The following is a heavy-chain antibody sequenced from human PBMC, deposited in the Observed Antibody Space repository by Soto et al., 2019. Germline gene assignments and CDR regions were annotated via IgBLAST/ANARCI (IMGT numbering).Heavy chain of an antibody. D-gene: IGHD1-1*01. CDR3: AKGGRPPREPFMDV. J-gene: IGHJ6*02. V-gene: IGHV3-23*01. CDR2: ISGTGVST. CDR1: GFTFSGFTFSSYS. Sequence: EVQLLESGGDLVQPGGSLRLSCAASGFTFSGFTFSSYSMTWVRQAPGKGLEWVSTISGTGVSTYYADSVKGRFTISSDNSKDTLYLRMNSLRAEDTAVYFCAKGGRPPREPFMDVWGQGTTVSVSS.